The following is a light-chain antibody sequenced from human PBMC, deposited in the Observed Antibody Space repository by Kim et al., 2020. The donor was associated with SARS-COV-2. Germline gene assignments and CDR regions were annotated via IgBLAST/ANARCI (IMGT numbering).Light chain of an antibody. Sequence: DIQMTQSPYSLSASVGDRVTITCRASQCISNYIAWYQHKAGKAPKLLIYDASTLQSGVPSRFSGSGSGTDFTLTIISLQPEDIATYYCQKYDGAPRTFCQGTKVEIK. CDR2: DAS. CDR3: QKYDGAPRT. J-gene: IGKJ1*01. V-gene: IGKV1-27*01. CDR1: QCISNY.